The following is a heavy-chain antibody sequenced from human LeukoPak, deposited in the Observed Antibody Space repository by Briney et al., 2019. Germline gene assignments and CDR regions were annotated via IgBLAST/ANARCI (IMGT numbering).Heavy chain of an antibody. Sequence: GASVKVSCKASGYTFTSYDISWVRQAPGQGLEWMGGIIPIFGTANYAQKFQGRVTITADESTSTAYMELSSLRSEDTAVYYCARIYRPLMVRGGRENYYYYYMDVWGKGTTVTISS. J-gene: IGHJ6*03. D-gene: IGHD3-10*01. V-gene: IGHV1-69*13. CDR2: IIPIFGTA. CDR3: ARIYRPLMVRGGRENYYYYYMDV. CDR1: GYTFTSYD.